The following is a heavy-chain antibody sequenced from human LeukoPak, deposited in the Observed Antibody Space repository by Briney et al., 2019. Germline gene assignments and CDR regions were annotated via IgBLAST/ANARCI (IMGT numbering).Heavy chain of an antibody. V-gene: IGHV3-53*04. CDR2: IYSGGST. Sequence: GGSLRLSCAASGFTVSSNYMSWVRQAPGKGLEWVSVIYSGGSTYYADSVKGRFTISRHNSKNPLYLQMNSLRAEDTAVYYCARDLAGEEDYWGQGTLVTVSS. J-gene: IGHJ4*02. CDR3: ARDLAGEEDY. D-gene: IGHD7-27*01. CDR1: GFTVSSNY.